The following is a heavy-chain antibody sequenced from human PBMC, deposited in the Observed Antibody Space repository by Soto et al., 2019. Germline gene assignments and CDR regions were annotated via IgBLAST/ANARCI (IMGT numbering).Heavy chain of an antibody. D-gene: IGHD3-16*01. V-gene: IGHV1-69*12. Sequence: QVQLVQSGAEVKKPGSSVKVSCKASGGTFSSYAISWVRQAPGQGLEWMGGIIPIFGTANYAQKFQGRVTITADESTSKANMELSSLRSEDTAVYYCARNGGPLGSYYYGMDVWGQGTTVTVSS. CDR2: IIPIFGTA. CDR1: GGTFSSYA. CDR3: ARNGGPLGSYYYGMDV. J-gene: IGHJ6*02.